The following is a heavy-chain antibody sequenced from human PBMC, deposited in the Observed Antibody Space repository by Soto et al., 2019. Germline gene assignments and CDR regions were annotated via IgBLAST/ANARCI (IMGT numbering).Heavy chain of an antibody. CDR2: IYYSGNT. V-gene: IGHV4-31*03. Sequence: SETLSLTCTVSGGSIRSGGYYWSWVRQNPRKGLEWIGNIYYSGNTYYNPSLKSRLTISVDTSKNQFSLNLSSVTAADTAVYYCARDRLMATAGTARHYFGLDVWGQGTTVTVSS. D-gene: IGHD5-18*01. J-gene: IGHJ6*02. CDR3: ARDRLMATAGTARHYFGLDV. CDR1: GGSIRSGGYY.